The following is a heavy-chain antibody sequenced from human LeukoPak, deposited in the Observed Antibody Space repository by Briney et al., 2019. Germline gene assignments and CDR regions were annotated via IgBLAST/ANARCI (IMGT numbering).Heavy chain of an antibody. Sequence: GGSLRLSRAASGFTFSSYAMSWLRQAPGKGLDWASAISGSGGSTYYADSVKGRFTISRDNSKNTLYLQMNSLRAEDTAVYYCAKRGEWTDAFDIWGQGTMVTVSS. D-gene: IGHD3-16*01. CDR3: AKRGEWTDAFDI. V-gene: IGHV3-23*01. CDR2: ISGSGGST. J-gene: IGHJ3*02. CDR1: GFTFSSYA.